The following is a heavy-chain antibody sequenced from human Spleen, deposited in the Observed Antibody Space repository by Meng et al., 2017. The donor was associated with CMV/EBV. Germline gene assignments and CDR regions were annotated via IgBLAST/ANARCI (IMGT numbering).Heavy chain of an antibody. J-gene: IGHJ4*02. CDR1: GFTFSSYA. CDR3: ATKGDY. CDR2: ISYDGSNK. V-gene: IGHV3-30-3*01. Sequence: RSLRLSCAASGFTFSSYAMHWVRQAPGKGLEWVAVISYDGSNKYYADSVKGRFTISRDNSKNTLYLQMNSLRAEDTAVYYCATKGDYWGQGTLVTVSS.